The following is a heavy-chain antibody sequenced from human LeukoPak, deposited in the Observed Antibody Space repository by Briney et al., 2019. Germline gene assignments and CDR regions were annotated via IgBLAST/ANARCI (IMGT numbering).Heavy chain of an antibody. CDR3: TAVIGYDSSGYYYFDY. Sequence: GASVKVSCKASGGTFSSYAISWVRQAPGQGPEWMGRIIPIFGTANYAQKFQGRVTITTDESTSTAYMELSSLRSEDTAVYYCTAVIGYDSSGYYYFDYWGQGTLVTVSS. CDR2: IIPIFGTA. J-gene: IGHJ4*02. V-gene: IGHV1-69*05. D-gene: IGHD3-22*01. CDR1: GGTFSSYA.